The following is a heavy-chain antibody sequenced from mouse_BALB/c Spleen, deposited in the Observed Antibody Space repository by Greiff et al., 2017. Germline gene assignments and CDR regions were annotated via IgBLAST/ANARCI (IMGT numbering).Heavy chain of an antibody. CDR3: ARGIYYGNYWFAY. J-gene: IGHJ3*01. V-gene: IGHV2-9*02. CDR1: GFSLTSYG. D-gene: IGHD2-1*01. CDR2: IWAGGST. Sequence: VQGVESGPGLVAPSQSLSITCTVSGFSLTSYGVHWVRQPPGKGLEWLGVIWAGGSTNYNSALMSRLSISKDNSKSQVFLKMNSLQTDDTAMYYCARGIYYGNYWFAYWGQGTLVTVSA.